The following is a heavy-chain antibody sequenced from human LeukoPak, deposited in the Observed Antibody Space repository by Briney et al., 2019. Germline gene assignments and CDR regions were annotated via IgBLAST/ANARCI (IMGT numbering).Heavy chain of an antibody. Sequence: SETLSLTCTVCGGSLSSYYWSWLRQPPGEGLEWIGYIYYRRSTNYTPSLKSRVTISVDTSKHQFSLKLSSVTAADTAVYYCARVTEVVDYWGRGTLVTVSS. V-gene: IGHV4-59*08. CDR3: ARVTEVVDY. CDR2: IYYRRST. J-gene: IGHJ4*02. CDR1: GGSLSSYY.